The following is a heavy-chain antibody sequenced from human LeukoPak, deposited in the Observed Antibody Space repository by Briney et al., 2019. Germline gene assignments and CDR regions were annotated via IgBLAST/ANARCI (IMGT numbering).Heavy chain of an antibody. CDR1: VVSLSSVHR. CDR2: VYHNGTP. Sequence: SGTLCLTSAWSVVSLSSVHRWRGVRQSPGKGLEWIGEVYHNGTPNYNPSLKSRVTISADTFKNHFSLKLPSVTAADAAVYYCATAPILRGEAGEQYKYGMDVCGQGTTVIVSS. V-gene: IGHV4-4*02. CDR3: ATAPILRGEAGEQYKYGMDV. J-gene: IGHJ6*02. D-gene: IGHD1-1*01.